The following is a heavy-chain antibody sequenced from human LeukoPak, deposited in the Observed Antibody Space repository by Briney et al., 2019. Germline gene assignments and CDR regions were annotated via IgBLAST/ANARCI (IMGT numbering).Heavy chain of an antibody. CDR2: MNPNSGNK. CDR3: ARGPQWRGDSYYMDV. CDR1: GCTFTNFD. D-gene: IGHD6-19*01. Sequence: ASVKVSCKASGCTFTNFDINWVRQATGQGLEWMGWMNPNSGNKGYAQKSQGRVTMTMNTSITTAYMEPSSLRSEDTAVYYCARGPQWRGDSYYMDVWGRGTTVTVSS. J-gene: IGHJ6*03. V-gene: IGHV1-8*01.